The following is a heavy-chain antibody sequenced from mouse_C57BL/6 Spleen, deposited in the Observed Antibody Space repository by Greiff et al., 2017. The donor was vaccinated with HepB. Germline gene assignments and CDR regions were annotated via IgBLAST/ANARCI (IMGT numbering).Heavy chain of an antibody. J-gene: IGHJ2*01. D-gene: IGHD2-2*01. CDR2: IYPRDGST. V-gene: IGHV1-78*01. CDR1: GYTFTDHT. CDR3: ASHHYGYDGGFDY. Sequence: QVQLQQSDAELVKPGASVKISCKVSGYTFTDHTIHWMKQRPEQGLEWIGSIYPRDGSTKYNEKFKGKATLTAYKSSSTAYMQLNSLTSDDSAVYFCASHHYGYDGGFDYWGQGTTLTVSS.